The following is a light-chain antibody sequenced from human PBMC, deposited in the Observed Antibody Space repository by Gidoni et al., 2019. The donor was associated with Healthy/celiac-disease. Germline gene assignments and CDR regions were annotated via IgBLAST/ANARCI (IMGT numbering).Light chain of an antibody. CDR1: TSNIGNNY. CDR2: ESN. CDR3: GTWDSSLTVVL. J-gene: IGLJ2*01. V-gene: IGLV1-51*02. Sequence: QSVFTQPPSVSAAPGQKVNIPCSGSTSNIGNNYVSWYQQFPGRAPKLLIYESNKRPAGIPDRFSGSKSGTSATLGITGLQTGDEADYYCGTWDSSLTVVLFGGGTKLTVL.